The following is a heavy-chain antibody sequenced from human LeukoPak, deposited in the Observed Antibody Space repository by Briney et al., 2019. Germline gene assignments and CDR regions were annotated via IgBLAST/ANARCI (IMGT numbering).Heavy chain of an antibody. CDR2: INHSGST. V-gene: IGHV4-34*01. D-gene: IGHD6-19*01. Sequence: SETLSLTCAVYGGSFSGYYWSWIRQPPGKGLEWIGEINHSGSTNYNPSLKSRVTISVDASKNQFSLKLSSVTAADTAVYYCARDLGTRWLGYYYYGMDVWGQGTTVTVSS. J-gene: IGHJ6*02. CDR1: GGSFSGYY. CDR3: ARDLGTRWLGYYYYGMDV.